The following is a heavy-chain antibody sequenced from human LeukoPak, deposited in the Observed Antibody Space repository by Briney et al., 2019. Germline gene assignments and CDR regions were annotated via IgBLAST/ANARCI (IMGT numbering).Heavy chain of an antibody. CDR2: ISAYNGNT. J-gene: IGHJ4*02. CDR1: GYTFTSYG. CDR3: ATYLDGDYLNY. D-gene: IGHD2-8*01. V-gene: IGHV1-18*01. Sequence: ASVKVSCKASGYTFTSYGISWVRQAPGQGLEWMGWISAYNGNTNYAQKLQGRVTVTTDTSTSTAYMELRSLRSDDTAVYYCATYLDGDYLNYWGQGTLVTVSS.